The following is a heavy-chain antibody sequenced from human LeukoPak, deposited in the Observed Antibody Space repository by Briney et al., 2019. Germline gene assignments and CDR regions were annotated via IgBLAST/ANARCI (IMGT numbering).Heavy chain of an antibody. J-gene: IGHJ4*02. V-gene: IGHV3-33*01. Sequence: PGASLRLSCAASGFPFSSYGLHWVRQAPGKGLEWVAVIRYDGGNKYYADSVKDRFTISRDNSKNTLYLQMNSLRVEDTAVYYCARVQGRYFGSGSYLGVDHWGQGTLVTVSS. CDR3: ARVQGRYFGSGSYLGVDH. CDR1: GFPFSSYG. D-gene: IGHD3-10*01. CDR2: IRYDGGNK.